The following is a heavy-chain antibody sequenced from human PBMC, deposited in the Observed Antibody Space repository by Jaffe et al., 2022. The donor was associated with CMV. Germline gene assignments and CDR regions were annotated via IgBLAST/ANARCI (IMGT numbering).Heavy chain of an antibody. Sequence: QVQLQESGPGLVKPSETLSLTCTVSGGSISSYYWSWIRQPPGKGLEWIGYIYYSGSTNYNPSLKSRVTISVDTSKNQFSLKLSSVTAADTAVYYCAREGSPDTAMATPYFDYWGQGTLVTVSS. V-gene: IGHV4-59*01. CDR3: AREGSPDTAMATPYFDY. CDR1: GGSISSYY. J-gene: IGHJ4*02. CDR2: IYYSGST. D-gene: IGHD5-18*01.